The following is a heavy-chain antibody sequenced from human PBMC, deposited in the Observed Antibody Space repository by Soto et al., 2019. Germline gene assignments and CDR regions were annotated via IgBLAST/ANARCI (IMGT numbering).Heavy chain of an antibody. J-gene: IGHJ6*02. CDR2: ISAYNGNT. V-gene: IGHV1-18*01. Sequence: QVQLVQSGAEVKKPGASVKVSCKASGYTFTSYGISWVRQEPGQGLEWMGWISAYNGNTNYAQKLQGRVTMTTDTSTSTAYMELRSLRSDDTAVYYCARAESYYDFWSGYYPNYYGMDVWCHGTTVTVSS. CDR1: GYTFTSYG. D-gene: IGHD3-3*01. CDR3: ARAESYYDFWSGYYPNYYGMDV.